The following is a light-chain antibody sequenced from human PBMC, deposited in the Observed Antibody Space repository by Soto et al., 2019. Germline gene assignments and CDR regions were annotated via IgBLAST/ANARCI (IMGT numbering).Light chain of an antibody. CDR2: DAS. V-gene: IGKV1-5*01. J-gene: IGKJ1*01. CDR1: QSISNW. CDR3: HQYYTYPWT. Sequence: DSQMTQSPSTLSASVGDIVTITCRASQSISNWLAWYQQKPGKAPKLLIYDASSLERGVPSRFSGSGSGTEFALTISSLQPDDFATYYCHQYYTYPWTFGQGTKVDIK.